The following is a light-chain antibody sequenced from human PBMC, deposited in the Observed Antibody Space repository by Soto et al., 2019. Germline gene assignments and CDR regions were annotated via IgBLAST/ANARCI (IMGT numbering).Light chain of an antibody. Sequence: QSVLTQPPSASGTPGQRVPISCSGSGSNIGSNYVYWYQQLPGTAPKLLISRNDERPSGVPDRFSGSKSGTSGSLAISGLRSEDEADYYCAAWDDSLSGPVFGGGTKLTVL. CDR1: GSNIGSNY. CDR2: RND. J-gene: IGLJ2*01. CDR3: AAWDDSLSGPV. V-gene: IGLV1-47*01.